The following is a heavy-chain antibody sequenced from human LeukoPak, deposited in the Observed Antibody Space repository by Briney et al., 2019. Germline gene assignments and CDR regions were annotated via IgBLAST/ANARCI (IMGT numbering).Heavy chain of an antibody. CDR1: LWTLHQYW. V-gene: IGHV3-7*01. CDR3: AKHYGSVYYYYYYMDV. CDR2: TKQEGREK. J-gene: IGHJ6*03. D-gene: IGHD3-10*01. Sequence: GWCLTVSRLASLWTLHQYWMRWVGPAPGRGGAGVANTKQEGREKHYLDPLKGRLTHSRDNAKNSLYQQMNSLRAEDTAVYYCAKHYGSVYYYYYYMDVWGKGTTVTISS.